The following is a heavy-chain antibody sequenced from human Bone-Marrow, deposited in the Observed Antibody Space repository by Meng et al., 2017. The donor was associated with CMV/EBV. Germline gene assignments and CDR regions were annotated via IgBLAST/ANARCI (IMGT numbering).Heavy chain of an antibody. Sequence: GGSLRLSCAASGFTFSSYSMNWVRQAPGKGLEWVSSISSSSSYIYYADSVKGRFTISRDNAKNSLYLQMNSLRAEDTAVYYCARVGGRRLGFFDYWGQGTLVTFSS. V-gene: IGHV3-21*01. J-gene: IGHJ4*02. CDR1: GFTFSSYS. CDR2: ISSSSSYI. CDR3: ARVGGRRLGFFDY. D-gene: IGHD3-16*01.